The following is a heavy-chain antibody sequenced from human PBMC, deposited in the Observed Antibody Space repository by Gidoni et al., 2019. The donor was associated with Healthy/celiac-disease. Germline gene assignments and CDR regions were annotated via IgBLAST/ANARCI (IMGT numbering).Heavy chain of an antibody. CDR3: ARRHDYGDYVNY. V-gene: IGHV3-21*01. D-gene: IGHD4-17*01. CDR1: GSPFSSYS. J-gene: IGHJ4*02. Sequence: EVQLVESGGGLVKPGGSLRLSCAASGSPFSSYSMNWVRQAPGKGLEWVSSISSSSSYIYYADSVKGRFTISRDNAKNSLYLQMNSLRAEDTAVYYCARRHDYGDYVNYWGQGTLVTVSS. CDR2: ISSSSSYI.